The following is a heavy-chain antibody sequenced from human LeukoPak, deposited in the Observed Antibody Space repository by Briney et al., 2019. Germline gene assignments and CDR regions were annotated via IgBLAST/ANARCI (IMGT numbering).Heavy chain of an antibody. V-gene: IGHV3-30*02. CDR3: ARKGYSGSLDY. Sequence: PGGSLRLSCAASGFTFSHHGMHWVRQAPGRGLEWVAFIRNDGSNHYYADSVKGRFTISRDNAKNSLYLQMNSLRAEDTALYYCARKGYSGSLDYWGQGTLVTVSS. CDR1: GFTFSHHG. CDR2: IRNDGSNH. J-gene: IGHJ4*02. D-gene: IGHD5-12*01.